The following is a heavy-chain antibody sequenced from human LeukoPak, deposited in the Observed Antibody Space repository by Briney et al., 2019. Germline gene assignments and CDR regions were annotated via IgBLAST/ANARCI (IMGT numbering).Heavy chain of an antibody. CDR3: ARAAYSGSYHSDY. V-gene: IGHV4-59*01. J-gene: IGHJ4*02. D-gene: IGHD1-26*01. Sequence: SETLSLTCTVSGGSISSYYWSWIRQPPGKGLEWIGYIYYSGSTNYNPSLKSRVTISVDTSKNQFSLRLSSVTAADTAVYYCARAAYSGSYHSDYWGQGTLVTVSS. CDR1: GGSISSYY. CDR2: IYYSGST.